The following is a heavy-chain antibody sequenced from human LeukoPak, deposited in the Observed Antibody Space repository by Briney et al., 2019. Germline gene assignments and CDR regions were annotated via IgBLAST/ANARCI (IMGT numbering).Heavy chain of an antibody. CDR1: GFTFSSYG. D-gene: IGHD5-18*01. CDR2: ISSSSSYI. J-gene: IGHJ3*01. CDR3: ARADTKDDAFDV. V-gene: IGHV3-21*01. Sequence: GGSLRLSCAASGFTFSSYGMSWVRQAPGKGLEWISFISSSSSYIYYADSVKGRFTISRDNAKNSLYLQMHSLRAEDTAVYYCARADTKDDAFDVWGQGTMVTVAS.